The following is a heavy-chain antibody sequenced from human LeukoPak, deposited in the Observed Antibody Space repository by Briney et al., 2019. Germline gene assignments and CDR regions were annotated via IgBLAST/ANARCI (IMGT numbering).Heavy chain of an antibody. J-gene: IGHJ4*02. Sequence: GGSLRLSCAASGFSVSTNYMNWVRQAPGKGLEWVSVIYSGGSTYYADSVKGRFTISRDNSKNTLYLQMNSLRAGDTAVYYCASGVRIFGVVADYWGQGTLVTVSS. CDR2: IYSGGST. CDR1: GFSVSTNY. D-gene: IGHD3-3*01. CDR3: ASGVRIFGVVADY. V-gene: IGHV3-53*01.